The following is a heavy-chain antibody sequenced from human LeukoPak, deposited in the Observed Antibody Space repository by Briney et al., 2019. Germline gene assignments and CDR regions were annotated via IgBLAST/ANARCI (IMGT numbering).Heavy chain of an antibody. J-gene: IGHJ4*02. CDR3: SRATNDYGDYVLLGY. D-gene: IGHD4-17*01. V-gene: IGHV3-30-3*01. CDR2: ISYDGFNK. Sequence: GRSLRLSCAASGFTFSSYAMHWVRQAPGKGLEWVAIISYDGFNKNYADSVKGRFTISRDNSKNTLYLQMNSLRVEDTAVYYCSRATNDYGDYVLLGYWGQGTLVTVSS. CDR1: GFTFSSYA.